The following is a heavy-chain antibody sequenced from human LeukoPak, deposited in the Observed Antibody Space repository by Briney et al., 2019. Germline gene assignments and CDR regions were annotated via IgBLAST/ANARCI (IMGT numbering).Heavy chain of an antibody. CDR1: GLTFNSYT. CDR2: ISAGGGNT. Sequence: PGGSLRLSCAASGLTFNSYTMSWVRQAPGKGLEWVSAISAGGGNTYYADSVKGRFTISRDNSKNTLYLQMNSLRAEDTAVYYCARKEKGSGYYLPLDYWGQGTLVTVSS. J-gene: IGHJ4*02. CDR3: ARKEKGSGYYLPLDY. D-gene: IGHD3-22*01. V-gene: IGHV3-23*01.